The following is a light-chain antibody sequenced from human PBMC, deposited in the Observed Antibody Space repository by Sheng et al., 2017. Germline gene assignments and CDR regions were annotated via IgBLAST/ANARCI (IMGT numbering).Light chain of an antibody. CDR2: AAS. CDR1: QAINSY. CDR3: QQYNTYVT. V-gene: IGKV1-9*01. Sequence: QLTQSPSSLSASVGDRVTITCRASQAINSYVAWYQQKPGNAPKLLIYAASTLQSGVPSRFFGSGSGTDFTLTISSLQPDDFATYYCQQYNTYVTFGGGTKVEIK. J-gene: IGKJ4*01.